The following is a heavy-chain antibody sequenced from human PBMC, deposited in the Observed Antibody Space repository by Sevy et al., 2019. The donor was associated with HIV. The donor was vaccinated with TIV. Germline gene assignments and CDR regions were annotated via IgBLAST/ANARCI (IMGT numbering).Heavy chain of an antibody. CDR3: ARLTAEAGTRVEDYYYYGMDV. V-gene: IGHV1-69*13. Sequence: ASVKVSCKASGGTFSSYAISWVRQAPGQGLEWMGGIIPIFGTANYAQKFQGRVTITADESTSTAYMELSSLRSEDTAVYYCARLTAEAGTRVEDYYYYGMDVWGQGTTVTVSS. CDR2: IIPIFGTA. J-gene: IGHJ6*02. CDR1: GGTFSSYA. D-gene: IGHD6-19*01.